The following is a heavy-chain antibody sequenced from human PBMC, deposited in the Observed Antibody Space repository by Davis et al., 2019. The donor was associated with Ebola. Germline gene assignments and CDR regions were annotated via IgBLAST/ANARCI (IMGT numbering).Heavy chain of an antibody. J-gene: IGHJ5*02. CDR3: ARGSAAAGGRFDP. Sequence: ASVKVSCKASGYTFTGYYMHWVRQAPGQGLEWMGWINPNSGGTNYAQKFQGWVTMTRDTSISTAYMELSRLRSDDTAVYYCARGSAAAGGRFDPWGQGTLVTVSS. CDR1: GYTFTGYY. D-gene: IGHD6-13*01. V-gene: IGHV1-2*04. CDR2: INPNSGGT.